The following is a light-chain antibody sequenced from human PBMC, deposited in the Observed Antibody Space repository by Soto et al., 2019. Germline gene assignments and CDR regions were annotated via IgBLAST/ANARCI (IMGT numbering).Light chain of an antibody. CDR3: CSYAGSSTWV. V-gene: IGLV2-23*01. CDR2: EGS. Sequence: QSALTQPASVSGSPGQSITISCTGTSSDVGSYLVSWYQHHPGKAPKLMIYEGSKRLSGVSNRFSGSKSGNTASLTISGLQAEDEADYYCCSYAGSSTWVFGGGTKLTVL. J-gene: IGLJ3*02. CDR1: SSDVGSYL.